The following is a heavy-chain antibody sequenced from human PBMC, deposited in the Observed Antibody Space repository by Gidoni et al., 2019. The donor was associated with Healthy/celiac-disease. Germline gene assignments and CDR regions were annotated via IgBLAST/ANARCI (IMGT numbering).Heavy chain of an antibody. Sequence: QITLKESGPTLVKPTQTLTLTCTFSGFSLSTSGVGVGWIRQPPGKALEWLALIYWNDDKRYSPSLKSRLTITKDTSKNQVVLTMTNMDPVDTATYYCARWAPLLWFGEADDAFDIWGQGTMVTVSS. V-gene: IGHV2-5*01. CDR1: GFSLSTSGVG. CDR2: IYWNDDK. J-gene: IGHJ3*02. D-gene: IGHD3-10*01. CDR3: ARWAPLLWFGEADDAFDI.